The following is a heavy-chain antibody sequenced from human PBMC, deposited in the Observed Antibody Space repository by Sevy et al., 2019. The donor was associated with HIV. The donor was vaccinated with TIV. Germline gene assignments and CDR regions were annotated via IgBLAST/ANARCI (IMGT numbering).Heavy chain of an antibody. CDR2: INSDGSST. CDR3: AKDVVVVAAKFYYFDY. J-gene: IGHJ4*02. Sequence: GGSLRLSCAASGFTFSSYWMHWVRQAPGKGLVWVSRINSDGSSTSYADSVKGRFTISRDNSKNTLYLQMNSLRAEDTAVYYCAKDVVVVAAKFYYFDYWGQGTLVTVSS. V-gene: IGHV3-74*01. CDR1: GFTFSSYW. D-gene: IGHD2-15*01.